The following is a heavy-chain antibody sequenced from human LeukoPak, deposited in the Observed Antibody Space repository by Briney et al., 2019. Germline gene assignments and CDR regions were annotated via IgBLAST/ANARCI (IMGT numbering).Heavy chain of an antibody. CDR1: GFTFSSYG. Sequence: GRSLTLSCAASGFTFSSYGIDWVRHAQAKGLGWEAVLWDDESNKYYADSVKGRLTISRDNYTTTLYLQMNSLRGEETAVYYCARADFYDRRGYYYGYGYWGAGNL. J-gene: IGHJ4*03. CDR2: LWDDESNK. V-gene: IGHV3-33*01. CDR3: ARADFYDRRGYYYGYGY. D-gene: IGHD3-22*01.